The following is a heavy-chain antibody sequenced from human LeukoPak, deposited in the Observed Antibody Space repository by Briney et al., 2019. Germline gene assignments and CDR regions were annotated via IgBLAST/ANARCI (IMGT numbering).Heavy chain of an antibody. Sequence: GGSLRLSCAASGFTFSNYAMHWVRQAPGKGLEWVAVISNVETNTYYADSVKGRFTISRDNSKNTLYLQLNSLRAEDTSGYYCARDSTYYYASGSSGPHYFDYWGQGTLVTVSS. CDR3: ARDSTYYYASGSSGPHYFDY. D-gene: IGHD3-10*01. CDR1: GFTFSNYA. J-gene: IGHJ4*02. CDR2: ISNVETNT. V-gene: IGHV3-30*01.